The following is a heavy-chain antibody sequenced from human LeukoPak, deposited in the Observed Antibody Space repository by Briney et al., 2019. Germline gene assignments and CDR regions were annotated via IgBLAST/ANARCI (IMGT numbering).Heavy chain of an antibody. J-gene: IGHJ6*02. CDR3: ARDPSKRWFGELFVSYGMDV. Sequence: ASVKVSCKASGYTFTSYAMHWVRQAPGQRLEWMGWINAGNGNTKYSQKFQGRVTIIRDTSASTAYMELSSLRSEDTAVYYCARDPSKRWFGELFVSYGMDVWGQGTTVTVSS. CDR2: INAGNGNT. V-gene: IGHV1-3*01. D-gene: IGHD3-10*01. CDR1: GYTFTSYA.